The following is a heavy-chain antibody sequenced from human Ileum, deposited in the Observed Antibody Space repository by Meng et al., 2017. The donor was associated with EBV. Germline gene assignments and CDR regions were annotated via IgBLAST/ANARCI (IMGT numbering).Heavy chain of an antibody. J-gene: IGHJ4*02. Sequence: QITLKESGPSLVKPTQTLTLTCTFSGFSLSSSGMAVGWIRQPPGKALEWLALIFWDDAKRYNPSLSSRLTITKDTSKNQVVLTMTNMDPVDTATYYCARRSFAAGSPDYWGQGTLVTVSS. CDR1: GFSLSSSGMA. CDR2: IFWDDAK. V-gene: IGHV2-5*02. D-gene: IGHD3-10*01. CDR3: ARRSFAAGSPDY.